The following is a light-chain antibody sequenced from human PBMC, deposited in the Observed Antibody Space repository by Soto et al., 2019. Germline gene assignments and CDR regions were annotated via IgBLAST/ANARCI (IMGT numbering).Light chain of an antibody. Sequence: EIVMTQSPATLSVSPGERATLSCRASQSVYTTLAWYQQKPGQAPRLLIYGASTRATGIPARFSGTGYATEFTLTISSLQSEDSAVYSCQQYNKWPLTFGGGTKVEI. CDR1: QSVYTT. CDR2: GAS. V-gene: IGKV3-15*01. J-gene: IGKJ4*01. CDR3: QQYNKWPLT.